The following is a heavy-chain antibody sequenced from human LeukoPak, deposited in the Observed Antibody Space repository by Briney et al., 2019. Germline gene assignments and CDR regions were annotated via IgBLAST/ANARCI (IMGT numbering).Heavy chain of an antibody. CDR1: GYSISSGYY. D-gene: IGHD2-21*02. CDR3: ARARAYCGGDCYTGLDY. Sequence: SETLSLTCTVSGYSISSGYYWGWIRQPPGKGLEWIGSIYHSGSTYYNPSLKSRVTISVDTSKNQFSLKLSSVTAADTAVYYCARARAYCGGDCYTGLDYWGQGTLVTVSS. V-gene: IGHV4-38-2*02. J-gene: IGHJ4*02. CDR2: IYHSGST.